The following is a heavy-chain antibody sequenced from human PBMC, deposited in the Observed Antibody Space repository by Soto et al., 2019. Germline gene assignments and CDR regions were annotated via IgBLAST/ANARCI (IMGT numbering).Heavy chain of an antibody. CDR3: ARDSIAVAENNWFDP. CDR2: ISYDGSNK. Sequence: GGSLRLSCAASGFTFSSYAMHWVRQAPGKGLEWVAVISYDGSNKYYADSVKGRFTISRDNSKNTLYLQMNSLRAEDTAVYYCARDSIAVAENNWFDPWGQGTLVTVSS. CDR1: GFTFSSYA. V-gene: IGHV3-30-3*01. D-gene: IGHD6-19*01. J-gene: IGHJ5*02.